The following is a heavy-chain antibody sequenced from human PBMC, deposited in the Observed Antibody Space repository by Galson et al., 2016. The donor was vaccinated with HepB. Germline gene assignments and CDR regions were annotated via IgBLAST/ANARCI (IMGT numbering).Heavy chain of an antibody. Sequence: SLRLSCAASGFTFSTYAMSWVRQAPGKGLEWVSLISGGNTYYADSVRGRFTISRDNSKNTLYLQMNSLRAEDTAVYYCARDLPLLGWGQGTLVTVSS. D-gene: IGHD2-15*01. CDR3: ARDLPLLG. CDR1: GFTFSTYA. CDR2: ISGGNT. V-gene: IGHV3-23*01. J-gene: IGHJ4*02.